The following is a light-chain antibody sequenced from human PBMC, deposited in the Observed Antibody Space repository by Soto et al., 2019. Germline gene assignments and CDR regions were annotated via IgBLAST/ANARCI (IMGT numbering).Light chain of an antibody. CDR2: EGS. Sequence: SALTQPASVSGSPGQSITISCTGTSSDVGSYNLVSWYQQHPGKAPKLIIYEGSKRPSGVSNRFSGSKSGNTASLTISGLQAEDEADYYCCSYAGSSTPVVFGGGTKLTVL. CDR3: CSYAGSSTPVV. V-gene: IGLV2-23*01. CDR1: SSDVGSYNL. J-gene: IGLJ2*01.